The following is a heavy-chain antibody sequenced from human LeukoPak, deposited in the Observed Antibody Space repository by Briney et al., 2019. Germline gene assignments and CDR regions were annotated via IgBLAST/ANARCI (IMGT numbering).Heavy chain of an antibody. J-gene: IGHJ4*02. CDR2: ISGSGGST. Sequence: GGSLRLSCAASGFTFSSYAMSWVRQAPGKGLEWVSAISGSGGSTYYADSVKGRFTISRDNSKSTLYLQMNSLRAEDTAVYYCASRRAYCGGDCYSEAVYWGQGTLVTVSS. CDR3: ASRRAYCGGDCYSEAVY. D-gene: IGHD2-21*02. CDR1: GFTFSSYA. V-gene: IGHV3-23*01.